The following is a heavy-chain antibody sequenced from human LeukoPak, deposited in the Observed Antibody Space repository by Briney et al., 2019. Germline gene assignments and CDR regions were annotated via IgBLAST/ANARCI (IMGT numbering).Heavy chain of an antibody. CDR2: INPNDGST. V-gene: IGHV1-46*01. CDR1: GYTFTNYY. D-gene: IGHD6-19*01. CDR3: ARDGPNNSGFNSGRTPPDY. Sequence: ASVKVSCKAPGYTFTNYYMHWVRQAPGQGLEWMGIINPNDGSTTYAQRFQGRVTMTRDTSTGTVYMELSSLRSEDTAVYYCARDGPNNSGFNSGRTPPDYWGQGTLVTVSS. J-gene: IGHJ4*02.